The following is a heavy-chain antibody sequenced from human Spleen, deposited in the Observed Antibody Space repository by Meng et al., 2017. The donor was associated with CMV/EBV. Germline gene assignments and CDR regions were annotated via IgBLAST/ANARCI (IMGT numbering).Heavy chain of an antibody. Sequence: GGYYWSWIRQPPGRGPEWIGYIYYSESTKYNPSLKSRVIISLDTSKKQFSLKLSSVTAADTAVYYCARAPQCRSTSCYFYYYGMDVWGQGTTVTVSS. CDR3: ARAPQCRSTSCYFYYYGMDV. J-gene: IGHJ6*02. CDR2: IYYSEST. V-gene: IGHV4-61*08. CDR1: GGYY. D-gene: IGHD2-2*01.